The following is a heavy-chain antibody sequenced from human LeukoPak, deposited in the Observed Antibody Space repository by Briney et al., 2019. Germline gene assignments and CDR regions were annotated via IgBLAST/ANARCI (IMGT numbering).Heavy chain of an antibody. CDR1: GFTFSSYG. V-gene: IGHV3-30*18. CDR2: ISYDGSNK. D-gene: IGHD6-13*01. Sequence: GGSLRLSCAASGFTFSSYGMHWVRQAPGKGLEWVAVISYDGSNKYYADSVKGRFTISRDNSKNTLYLQMNSLRGEDTAIYYCTKEVAAGGPPDYWGQGTLVTVSS. J-gene: IGHJ4*02. CDR3: TKEVAAGGPPDY.